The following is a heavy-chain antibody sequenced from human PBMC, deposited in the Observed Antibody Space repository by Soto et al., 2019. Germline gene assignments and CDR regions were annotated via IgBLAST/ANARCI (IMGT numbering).Heavy chain of an antibody. CDR3: ARDDLGYCGGGSCYSPEG. CDR1: GGTFSSYA. Sequence: QVQLVQSGAEVKKPGSSVKVSCKASGGTFSSYAISWVRQAPGQGLEWMGGIIPIFGTANYAQKFQGRVTITADETTSAAYMELSSLRSEDTAVYYCARDDLGYCGGGSCYSPEGWGQGTLVTVSS. V-gene: IGHV1-69*01. J-gene: IGHJ4*02. CDR2: IIPIFGTA. D-gene: IGHD2-15*01.